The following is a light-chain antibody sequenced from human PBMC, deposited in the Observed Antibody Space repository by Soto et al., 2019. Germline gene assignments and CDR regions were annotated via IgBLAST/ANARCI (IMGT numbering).Light chain of an antibody. CDR3: SSFTSSMTNV. CDR2: DVG. J-gene: IGLJ1*01. V-gene: IGLV2-14*03. Sequence: QSVLTQPASGSGSPGESITISCTGTSSDVGGYNSVSWYQHHPGKAPKFILYDVGDRPSGVSYRFSGSKSGNTASLTISGLQAADEADYFCSSFTSSMTNVFGSGTKVTVL. CDR1: SSDVGGYNS.